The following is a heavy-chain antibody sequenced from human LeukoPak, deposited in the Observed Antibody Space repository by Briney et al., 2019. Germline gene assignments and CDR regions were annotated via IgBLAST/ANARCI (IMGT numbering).Heavy chain of an antibody. CDR3: ARFPQLWLPLDY. D-gene: IGHD5-18*01. J-gene: IGHJ4*02. V-gene: IGHV3-53*01. CDR2: TYSGGST. Sequence: GGSLRLSCAASGFSVSNNYMTWVRQAPGKGLECVSVTYSGGSTYYPDSVKGRFTISRDNSRNRLDLQMNSLRAEDTAVYYCARFPQLWLPLDYWGQGTLVTVSS. CDR1: GFSVSNNY.